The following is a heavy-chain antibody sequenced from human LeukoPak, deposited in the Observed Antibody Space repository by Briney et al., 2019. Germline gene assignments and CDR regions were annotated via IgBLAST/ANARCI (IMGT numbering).Heavy chain of an antibody. Sequence: ASVKVSCKASGYTFTGYYMHWVRQAPGQGLEWMGWINPNSGGTNYAQKFQGRVTMTRDTSISTAYMELSRLRSDDTAVYYCARGHTTKSLMITFGGVIVFWGQGTLVTVSS. CDR3: ARGHTTKSLMITFGGVIVF. J-gene: IGHJ4*02. CDR2: INPNSGGT. V-gene: IGHV1-2*02. CDR1: GYTFTGYY. D-gene: IGHD3-16*02.